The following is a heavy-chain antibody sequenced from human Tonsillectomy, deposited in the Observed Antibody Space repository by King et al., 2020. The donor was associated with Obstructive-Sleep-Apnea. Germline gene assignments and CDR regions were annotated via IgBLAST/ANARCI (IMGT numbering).Heavy chain of an antibody. J-gene: IGHJ5*02. D-gene: IGHD3-10*01. CDR2: ISYDGGNK. CDR1: GFTFSSYA. Sequence: VQLVQSGGGVVQPGRSLRLSCAASGFTFSSYAMHWVRQAPGKGLEWVAVISYDGGNKYYGDSVKGRFTISRDNSKNTLYLQMNSLRAEDTAVYYVARDQAPLYGFGELYSWFDPWGQGTLVTVSS. CDR3: ARDQAPLYGFGELYSWFDP. V-gene: IGHV3-30*04.